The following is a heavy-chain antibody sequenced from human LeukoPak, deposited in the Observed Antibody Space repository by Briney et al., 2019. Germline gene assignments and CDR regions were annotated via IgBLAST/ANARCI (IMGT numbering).Heavy chain of an antibody. CDR3: ARGVYIAAAQYAY. Sequence: PSETLSLTCTGSGGSISSYYWSWIRQPPGKGLEGIGYIYYSGTTNYNPSLKSRVTISVDTSKNQFSLKLSSVTAADTAVYYCARGVYIAAAQYAYWGQGTLVTVSS. CDR1: GGSISSYY. J-gene: IGHJ4*02. D-gene: IGHD6-13*01. CDR2: IYYSGTT. V-gene: IGHV4-59*01.